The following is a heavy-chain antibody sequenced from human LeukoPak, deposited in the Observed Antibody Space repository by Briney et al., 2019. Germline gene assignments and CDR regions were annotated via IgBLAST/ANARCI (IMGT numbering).Heavy chain of an antibody. CDR1: GFTFGSYG. CDR3: AKDQDSRMVYYFDY. V-gene: IGHV3-30*02. D-gene: IGHD3-10*01. CDR2: IRYDGSNK. J-gene: IGHJ4*02. Sequence: PGGSLRLFCAASGFTFGSYGMHWVRQAPGKGLEGVALIRYDGSNKYYADSVKGRFTISRDNSKNTLYLQMNSLRAEDSAVYYCAKDQDSRMVYYFDYWGQGTLVTVSS.